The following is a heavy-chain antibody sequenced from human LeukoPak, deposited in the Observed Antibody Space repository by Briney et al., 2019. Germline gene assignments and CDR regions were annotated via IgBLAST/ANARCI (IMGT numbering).Heavy chain of an antibody. Sequence: PSETLSLTCAVYGGSFSGYYWSWIRQPPGKGLEWIGEINHSGSTNYNPSLKNRVTISVDTSKNQISLKLSSVTAADTAVYFCARAKEYGYNYGPGFGFDPGGQGTLVTVSS. V-gene: IGHV4-34*01. D-gene: IGHD5-18*01. CDR2: INHSGST. CDR1: GGSFSGYY. CDR3: ARAKEYGYNYGPGFGFDP. J-gene: IGHJ5*02.